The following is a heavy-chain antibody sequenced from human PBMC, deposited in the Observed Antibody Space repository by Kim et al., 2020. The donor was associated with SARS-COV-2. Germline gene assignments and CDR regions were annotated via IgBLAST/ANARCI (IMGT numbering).Heavy chain of an antibody. D-gene: IGHD2-2*01. CDR3: ARGQLLDY. J-gene: IGHJ4*02. V-gene: IGHV4-31*03. Sequence: SETLSLTCSVSGGSIRSGGKFWTWIRQHPAKGLEWIGYISYSGNSHYSPSLRSRVSISLQTSENQFSLELTSVTAADTAVYYCARGQLLDYGGRGILVTVPS. CDR1: GGSIRSGGKF. CDR2: ISYSGNS.